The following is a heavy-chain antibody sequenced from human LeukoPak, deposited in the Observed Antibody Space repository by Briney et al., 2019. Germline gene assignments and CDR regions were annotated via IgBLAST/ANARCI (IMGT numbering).Heavy chain of an antibody. CDR2: IYYSGST. V-gene: IGHV4-39*07. D-gene: IGHD3-10*02. CDR3: AREYVGGDPYYDY. Sequence: SETLSLTCTVSGGSISSSSYYWGWIRQPPGKGLEWIGSIYYSGSTNYNPSLKSRVTISVDTSKNQFSLKLSSVTAADTAVYYCAREYVGGDPYYDYWGQGTLVTVSS. J-gene: IGHJ4*02. CDR1: GGSISSSSYY.